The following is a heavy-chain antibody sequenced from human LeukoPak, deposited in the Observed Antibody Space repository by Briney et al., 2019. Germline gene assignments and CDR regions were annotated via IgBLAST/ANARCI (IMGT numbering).Heavy chain of an antibody. V-gene: IGHV1-46*01. CDR1: GYTFTSYY. Sequence: GASGKGSCKASGYTFTSYYMHWVRQAPGQGLEWMGIINPSGGTTSYAQKFQGRLTMTRDTSTSTVYMELSSLRSEDTAVYYCARARYYDSSDLTDWGQGALVTVSS. J-gene: IGHJ4*02. D-gene: IGHD3-22*01. CDR2: INPSGGTT. CDR3: ARARYYDSSDLTD.